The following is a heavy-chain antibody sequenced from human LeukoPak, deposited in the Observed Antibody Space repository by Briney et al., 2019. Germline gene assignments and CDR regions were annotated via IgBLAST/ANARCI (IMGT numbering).Heavy chain of an antibody. D-gene: IGHD6-13*01. CDR3: ATRNPNSSSWTLFDY. J-gene: IGHJ4*02. V-gene: IGHV1-24*01. CDR2: FDSEDGKT. Sequence: ASVKVSCKVSGYTLSELPMHWVRQAPGKGLEWMGGFDSEDGKTIYAQEFQARVTMTEDTSTDTAYMELSSLRSEDTAVYYCATRNPNSSSWTLFDYWGQGTLVTVSS. CDR1: GYTLSELP.